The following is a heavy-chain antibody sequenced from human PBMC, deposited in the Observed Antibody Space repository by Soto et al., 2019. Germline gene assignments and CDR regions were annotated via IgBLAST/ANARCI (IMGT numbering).Heavy chain of an antibody. CDR2: ITYTGVST. J-gene: IGHJ4*02. CDR1: ELSFDDYA. D-gene: IGHD6-13*01. Sequence: PGGSLRLSCAASELSFDDYAMSWVRQAPGKGLEWVSSITYTGVSTYYADSVKGRFTISRDNSRDTLFLQMNSLRAEDTAIYYCAKSSVWYPYFDSWGQGTLVTVSS. V-gene: IGHV3-23*01. CDR3: AKSSVWYPYFDS.